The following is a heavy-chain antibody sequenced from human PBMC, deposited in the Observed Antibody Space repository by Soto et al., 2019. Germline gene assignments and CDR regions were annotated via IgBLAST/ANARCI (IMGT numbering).Heavy chain of an antibody. J-gene: IGHJ4*02. CDR2: IIPIFGTA. CDR3: ARSAYRVYYYDSSGSVDY. Sequence: SVKGSCKASGGTLSSYAIGWVRQAPGQGLEWMGGIIPIFGTANYAQKFQGRVTITADESTSTAYMELSSLRSEDTAVYYCARSAYRVYYYDSSGSVDYWGQGTLVTAPQ. D-gene: IGHD3-22*01. CDR1: GGTLSSYA. V-gene: IGHV1-69*13.